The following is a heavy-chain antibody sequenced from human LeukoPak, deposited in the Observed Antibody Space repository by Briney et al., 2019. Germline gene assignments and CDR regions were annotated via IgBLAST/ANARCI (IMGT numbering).Heavy chain of an antibody. Sequence: GGSLRLSCAASGFTFSDYHMTWIRQAPGKGLEGVSYISGSSIYTRYADSVKGRFTISRDNAKNSLYLQMNSLRAEDTALYYCVRDISGYYFDYWGQGTLVTVSS. CDR2: ISGSSIYT. V-gene: IGHV3-11*05. D-gene: IGHD3-22*01. CDR1: GFTFSDYH. CDR3: VRDISGYYFDY. J-gene: IGHJ4*02.